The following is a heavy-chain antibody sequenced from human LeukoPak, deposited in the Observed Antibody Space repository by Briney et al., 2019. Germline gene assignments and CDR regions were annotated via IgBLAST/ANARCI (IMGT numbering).Heavy chain of an antibody. V-gene: IGHV3-23*01. D-gene: IGHD4-11*01. Sequence: GGSLGLSCAASGFTFSSYAMSWVRQAPGKGLEWVSAISGSGGSTYYADSVKGRFTISRDNSKNTLYLQMNSLRAEDTAVYYCARGGDYRYYYYGMDVWGQGTTVTVSS. CDR1: GFTFSSYA. J-gene: IGHJ6*02. CDR2: ISGSGGST. CDR3: ARGGDYRYYYYGMDV.